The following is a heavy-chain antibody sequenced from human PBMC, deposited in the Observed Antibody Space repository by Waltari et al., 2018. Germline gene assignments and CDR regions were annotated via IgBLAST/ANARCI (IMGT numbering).Heavy chain of an antibody. J-gene: IGHJ6*02. CDR2: ISSSGGTT. V-gene: IGHV3-23*01. CDR3: VKGAENILTSYYFYYGMDV. Sequence: EVQLLESGGGLEQPGGSLRLSCTASGFTFSNYAMGWVRKASGKGLEWVSAISSSGGTTKYADSVKGRFSISRDNSKSTLYLQMNSLRAEDTAVYYCVKGAENILTSYYFYYGMDVWGQGTTVTVSS. D-gene: IGHD3-9*01. CDR1: GFTFSNYA.